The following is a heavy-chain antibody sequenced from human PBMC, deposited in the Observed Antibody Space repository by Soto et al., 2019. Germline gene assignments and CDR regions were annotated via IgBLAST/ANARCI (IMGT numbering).Heavy chain of an antibody. Sequence: QITLKESGPTLVKPTQTLTLTCTFSGFSLSDSAVGVNWIRQPPGKPLEWPALIYWDDTKHYSSSLRNRLTITKDTSKNQVVLTMTNMDPVDTATYYCAHGSGWLSDQWGQGTLVTVSS. J-gene: IGHJ4*02. V-gene: IGHV2-5*02. CDR3: AHGSGWLSDQ. D-gene: IGHD6-19*01. CDR2: IYWDDTK. CDR1: GFSLSDSAVG.